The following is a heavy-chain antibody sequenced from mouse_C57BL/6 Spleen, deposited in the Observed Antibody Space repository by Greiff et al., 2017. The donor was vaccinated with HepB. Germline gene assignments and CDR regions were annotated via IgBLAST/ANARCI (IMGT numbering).Heavy chain of an antibody. CDR2: IDPSDSYT. CDR1: GYTFTSYW. CDR3: ARRTVVSSLDY. D-gene: IGHD1-1*01. J-gene: IGHJ2*01. Sequence: QVQLQQSGAELVMPGASVKLSCKASGYTFTSYWMHWVKQRPGQGLEWIGEIDPSDSYTNYNQKFKGKSTLTVDKSSSTAYMQLSSLTSEDSAVYYWARRTVVSSLDYWGQGTTLTVSS. V-gene: IGHV1-69*01.